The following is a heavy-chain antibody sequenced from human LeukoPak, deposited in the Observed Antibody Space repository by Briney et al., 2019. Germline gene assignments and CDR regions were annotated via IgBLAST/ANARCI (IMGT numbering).Heavy chain of an antibody. CDR2: TSTSGGST. Sequence: GGSLRLSCAASGVTFSSYAMIWVRQAPGKGVEWVSGTSTSGGSTYSADSVKGRFTLSRDNSKNTLSLQMTSLRAEDTAVYYCAPARGGYWGQGTLVTVSS. V-gene: IGHV3-23*01. CDR1: GVTFSSYA. D-gene: IGHD2-15*01. J-gene: IGHJ4*02. CDR3: APARGGY.